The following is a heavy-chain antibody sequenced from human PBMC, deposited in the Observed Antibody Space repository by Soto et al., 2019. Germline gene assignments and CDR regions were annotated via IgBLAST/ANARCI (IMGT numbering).Heavy chain of an antibody. CDR1: SDSISSYY. D-gene: IGHD2-2*01. CDR2: IYYSGST. J-gene: IGHJ1*01. Sequence: QVQLQESGPGLVRPSEILSLTCTVSSDSISSYYWSWIRQPPGKGLEWIGYIYYSGSTNSNPSLKSRVTISVDTAKNQFSLKLSSVTAADTAVYYCARDIVPRYWGQGTLVTVSS. CDR3: ARDIVPRY. V-gene: IGHV4-59*01.